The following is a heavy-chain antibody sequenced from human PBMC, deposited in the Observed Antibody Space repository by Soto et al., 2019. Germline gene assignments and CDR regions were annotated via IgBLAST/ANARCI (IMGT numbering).Heavy chain of an antibody. CDR1: GGSISSSSYY. CDR3: ERLSITMTTGGRLDP. V-gene: IGHV4-39*01. CDR2: IYYSGST. Sequence: PSETLSLTCTVSGGSISSSSYYWGWIRQPPGKGLEWIGSIYYSGSTYYNPSLKSRVTISVDTSKNQFSLKLSSVTAADTAVYYCERLSITMTTGGRLDPWGQGPLVTVYS. J-gene: IGHJ5*02. D-gene: IGHD3-22*01.